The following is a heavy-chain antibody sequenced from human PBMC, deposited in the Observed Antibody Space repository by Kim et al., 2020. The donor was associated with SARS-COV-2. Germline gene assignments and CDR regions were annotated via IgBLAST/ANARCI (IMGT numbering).Heavy chain of an antibody. Sequence: GGSLRLSCAASGFTFSSYGMHWVRQAPGKGLEWVAVIWYDGSNKYYADSVKGRFTISRDNSKNTLYLQMNSLRAEDTAVYYCASSPGWLQFGLFYYYGMDVWGQGTTVTVSS. CDR3: ASSPGWLQFGLFYYYGMDV. J-gene: IGHJ6*02. V-gene: IGHV3-33*01. CDR1: GFTFSSYG. CDR2: IWYDGSNK. D-gene: IGHD5-12*01.